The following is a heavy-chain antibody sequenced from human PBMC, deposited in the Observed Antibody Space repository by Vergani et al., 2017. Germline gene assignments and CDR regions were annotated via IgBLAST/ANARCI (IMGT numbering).Heavy chain of an antibody. CDR1: GFTFSSYA. D-gene: IGHD6-6*01. Sequence: EVQLLESGGGLVQPGGSLRLSCAASGFTFSSYAMSWVRQAPGKGLEWVSAISGSGGRTYYADSVKGRFTISRDNSKNTLYLQMNSLRAEDTAVYYCAREKLGSYWYFDLWGRGTLVTVSS. V-gene: IGHV3-23*01. CDR2: ISGSGGRT. CDR3: AREKLGSYWYFDL. J-gene: IGHJ2*01.